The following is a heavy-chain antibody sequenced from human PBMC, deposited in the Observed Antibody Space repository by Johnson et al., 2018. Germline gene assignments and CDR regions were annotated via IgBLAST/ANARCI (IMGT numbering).Heavy chain of an antibody. V-gene: IGHV3-48*02. CDR2: ISSSSSTI. CDR3: YRGSGYYTNYGMDV. CDR1: GFTVSSNY. J-gene: IGHJ6*02. Sequence: EVQLLESGGGLVQPGGSLRLSCAASGFTVSSNYMSWVRQAPGKGLEWVSYISSSSSTIYYADSVKGRFTISRDNAKNSLYLQMNSLRDEDTAVYYFYRGSGYYTNYGMDVWGHGTTVTVSS. D-gene: IGHD3-3*01.